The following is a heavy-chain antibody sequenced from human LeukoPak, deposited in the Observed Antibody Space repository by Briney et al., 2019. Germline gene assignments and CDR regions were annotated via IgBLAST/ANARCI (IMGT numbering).Heavy chain of an antibody. V-gene: IGHV4-39*07. Sequence: SETLSLTGTVSGGSISSSSYYWGWIRQPPGKGLEWIGSIYYSGSTYYNPSLKSRVTISVDTSKNQFSLKLSSVTAADTAVYYCARDGIAAAGADYWGQGTLVTVSS. CDR1: GGSISSSSYY. J-gene: IGHJ4*02. CDR3: ARDGIAAAGADY. D-gene: IGHD6-13*01. CDR2: IYYSGST.